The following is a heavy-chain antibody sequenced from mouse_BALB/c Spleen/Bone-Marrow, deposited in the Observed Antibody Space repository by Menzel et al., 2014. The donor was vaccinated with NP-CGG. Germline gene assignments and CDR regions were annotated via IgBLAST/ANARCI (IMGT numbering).Heavy chain of an antibody. J-gene: IGHJ3*01. CDR3: TTSRGYNWFAY. CDR1: GYTFTSYY. D-gene: IGHD2-2*01. Sequence: QVHVKQSGAELVKPGASVKLSCKASGYTFTSYYMYWVKQRPGQGLEWIGEINPSNGGADFNEKFKIKATLTVDKSSSTAYMQLSSLTSEDSAVYYCTTSRGYNWFAYWGQGTLFTVSA. V-gene: IGHV1S81*02. CDR2: INPSNGGA.